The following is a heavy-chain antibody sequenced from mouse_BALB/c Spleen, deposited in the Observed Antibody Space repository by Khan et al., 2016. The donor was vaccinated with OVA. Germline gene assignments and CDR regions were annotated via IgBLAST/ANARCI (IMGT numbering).Heavy chain of an antibody. CDR3: ARLEDI. Sequence: QVQLKESGPGLVAPSQSLSIISTVSGFSLTGYGFTWVRHPPGKGLGGRGVIWAGGSTNYNSALMSRLSISKDNSKSQVFLKMNSLQTDDTAMYYCARLEDIWGQGTTLTVSS. V-gene: IGHV2-9*02. J-gene: IGHJ2*01. CDR1: GFSLTGYG. CDR2: IWAGGST. D-gene: IGHD1-3*01.